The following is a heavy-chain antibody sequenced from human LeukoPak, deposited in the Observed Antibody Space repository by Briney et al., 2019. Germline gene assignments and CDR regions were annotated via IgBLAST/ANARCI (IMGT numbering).Heavy chain of an antibody. CDR1: GGSFSGYY. D-gene: IGHD2-15*01. Sequence: TSETLSLTCAVYGGSFSGYYWSWIRQPPGKGLEWIGENNHSGSTNYNPSLKTRVTISVDTSKNQFSLKLSSVTAADTAVYYCAGSRGYCSGGSCYSGNYYYYGMDVWGKGTTVTVSS. CDR2: NNHSGST. J-gene: IGHJ6*04. V-gene: IGHV4-34*01. CDR3: AGSRGYCSGGSCYSGNYYYYGMDV.